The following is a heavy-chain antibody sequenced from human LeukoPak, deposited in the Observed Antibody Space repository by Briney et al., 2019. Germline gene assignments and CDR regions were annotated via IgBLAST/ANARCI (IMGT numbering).Heavy chain of an antibody. Sequence: GGSLRLSCAASGFTVSSNYMSWVRQAPGKGLEWVSVIYSGGSTYYADSVKGRFTISRDNSKNTLYLQMNSLRAEDTAVYYCASSGSGGLDAFDIWGQGTMVTVSS. CDR2: IYSGGST. CDR3: ASSGSGGLDAFDI. D-gene: IGHD1-1*01. V-gene: IGHV3-53*01. J-gene: IGHJ3*02. CDR1: GFTVSSNY.